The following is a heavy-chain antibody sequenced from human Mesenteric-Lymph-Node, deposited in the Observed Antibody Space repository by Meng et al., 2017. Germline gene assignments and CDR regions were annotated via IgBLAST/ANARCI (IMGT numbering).Heavy chain of an antibody. CDR1: GYTFTGYY. Sequence: ASVKVSCKASGYTFTGYYMHWVRQAPGQGLEWMGRINPNSGGTNYAQKFQGRVTMTRDTSISTAYMELSRLRSDDTAVYYCARALWFGELSYYYYYGMDVWGQGTTVTVSS. CDR3: ARALWFGELSYYYYYGMDV. J-gene: IGHJ6*02. D-gene: IGHD3-10*01. CDR2: INPNSGGT. V-gene: IGHV1-2*06.